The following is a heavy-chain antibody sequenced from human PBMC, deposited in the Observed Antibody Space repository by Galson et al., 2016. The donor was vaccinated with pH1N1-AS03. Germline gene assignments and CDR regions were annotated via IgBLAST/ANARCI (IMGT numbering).Heavy chain of an antibody. CDR1: GGTFNTYA. CDR3: AKAYPTTPSGTFDI. D-gene: IGHD2-15*01. J-gene: IGHJ3*02. V-gene: IGHV1-69*04. Sequence: SVKVSCKASGGTFNTYAISWVRQAPGQGLEWMARISPMLNIPDYAQKFQGRVTITADKSTNTAYMELTNLRSDDKALYYCAKAYPTTPSGTFDIWGQGTMVTVSS. CDR2: ISPMLNIP.